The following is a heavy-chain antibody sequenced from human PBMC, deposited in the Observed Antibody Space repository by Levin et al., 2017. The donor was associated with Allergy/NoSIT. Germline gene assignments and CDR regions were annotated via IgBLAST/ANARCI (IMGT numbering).Heavy chain of an antibody. CDR1: GASISNSN. D-gene: IGHD5-12*01. Sequence: LSLTCAVSGASISNSNWWSWVRQAPGKGLEWVGRIRNIANSYTTEYAASVKGRFTISRDDSKSSLSLQMNSLKNEDTAMYYCARRIVTTGGSESFDIWGQGTMVTVSS. V-gene: IGHV3-72*01. CDR3: ARRIVTTGGSESFDI. CDR2: IRNIANSYTT. J-gene: IGHJ3*02.